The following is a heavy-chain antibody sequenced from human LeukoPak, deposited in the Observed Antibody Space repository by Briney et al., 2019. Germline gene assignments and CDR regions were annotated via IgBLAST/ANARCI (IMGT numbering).Heavy chain of an antibody. J-gene: IGHJ4*02. D-gene: IGHD4-23*01. V-gene: IGHV3-74*01. CDR3: ARGRPHGNDY. Sequence: GGSLRLSCAASGFTFSSYWMNWVRQAPGKGLVWVSRIASDGSSTTYADSVKGRFSISRDNAKNTLYLQMNSLRVEDTAVYYCARGRPHGNDYWGQGPLVTVSS. CDR2: IASDGSST. CDR1: GFTFSSYW.